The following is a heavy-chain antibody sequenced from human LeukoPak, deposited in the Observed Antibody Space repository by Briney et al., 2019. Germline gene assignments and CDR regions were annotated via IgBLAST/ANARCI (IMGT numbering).Heavy chain of an antibody. CDR3: ARDRRRYSSGWYSIDH. D-gene: IGHD6-19*01. CDR1: GYTVTSYY. Sequence: ASVKVSCKASGYTVTSYYMHWVRQAPGQGLEWMGILNPSGGSSSYAQKFQGRATLTRATSTSTVYMELSSLRSEDTAVYYCARDRRRYSSGWYSIDHWGQGTLVTVSS. J-gene: IGHJ4*02. CDR2: LNPSGGSS. V-gene: IGHV1-46*01.